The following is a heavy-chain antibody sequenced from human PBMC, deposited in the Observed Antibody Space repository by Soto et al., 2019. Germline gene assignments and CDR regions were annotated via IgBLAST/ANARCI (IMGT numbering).Heavy chain of an antibody. CDR2: INHSGST. J-gene: IGHJ5*02. Sequence: SETLSLTCAVYGGSFSGYYWSWIRQPPGKGLEWIGEINHSGSTNYNPSLKSRVTISVDTSKNQFSLKLSSVTAADTALYYCARGRVGVVVVAAARMSWFDPWGQGTLVTVSS. CDR3: ARGRVGVVVVAAARMSWFDP. CDR1: GGSFSGYY. V-gene: IGHV4-34*01. D-gene: IGHD2-15*01.